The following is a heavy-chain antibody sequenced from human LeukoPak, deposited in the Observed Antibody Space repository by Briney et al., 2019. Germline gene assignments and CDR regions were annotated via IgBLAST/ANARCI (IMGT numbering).Heavy chain of an antibody. CDR1: GFTVSSHY. J-gene: IGHJ4*02. D-gene: IGHD6-13*01. Sequence: GGSLRLSCAASGFTVSSHYMTWVRQAPGKGLEWISILFVGGNTHYADSVRGRFTISRDNSKNTLYLQMNTLRAEDTAVYYCARAHTSSWPYFDYWGQGTLVTVSS. V-gene: IGHV3-53*01. CDR3: ARAHTSSWPYFDY. CDR2: LFVGGNT.